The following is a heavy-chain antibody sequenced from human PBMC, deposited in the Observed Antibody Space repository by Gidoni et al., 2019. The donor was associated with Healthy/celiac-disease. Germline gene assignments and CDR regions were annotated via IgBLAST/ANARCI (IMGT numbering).Heavy chain of an antibody. V-gene: IGHV4-34*01. CDR3: ASKRLAAAAALGYWFDP. D-gene: IGHD6-13*01. J-gene: IGHJ5*02. Sequence: QVQLHQWGAGLLMPSETLSHTCASYGGSFSGYYWSWIRWPPGKGLEWIGEIHHSGSTNYNPSLKSRVTISVDTSKNQFSLKLSSVTAADTAVYYCASKRLAAAAALGYWFDPWGQGTLVTVSS. CDR1: GGSFSGYY. CDR2: IHHSGST.